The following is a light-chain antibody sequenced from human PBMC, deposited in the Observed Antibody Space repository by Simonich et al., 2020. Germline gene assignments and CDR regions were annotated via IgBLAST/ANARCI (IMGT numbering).Light chain of an antibody. CDR3: MQSIQLPRT. J-gene: IGKJ1*01. Sequence: DLVMTQTPLSLSVTPGQPASIPCKSSQSLLHRDGKTFLYWSLQKPGQSPQRLIYEVSNRCAGVPDRFSGSGSGTDFTLKSSRVEAEDVGVYYCMQSIQLPRTFGQGTKVEIK. CDR2: EVS. V-gene: IGKV2D-29*02. CDR1: QSLLHRDGKTF.